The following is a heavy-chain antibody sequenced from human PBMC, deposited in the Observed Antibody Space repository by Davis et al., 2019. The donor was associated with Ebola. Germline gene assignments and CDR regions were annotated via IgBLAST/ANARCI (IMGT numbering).Heavy chain of an antibody. CDR3: ARDTCDFWSGCHYFDY. J-gene: IGHJ4*02. CDR2: INSRGSAI. V-gene: IGHV3-11*04. D-gene: IGHD3-3*01. Sequence: GESLKISCAASGFTFSGYYMSWIRQAPGKGLEWVSHINSRGSAIDYADSVKGRFTISRDNSKNTLYLQMNSLRAEDTAVYYCARDTCDFWSGCHYFDYWGQGTLVTVSS. CDR1: GFTFSGYY.